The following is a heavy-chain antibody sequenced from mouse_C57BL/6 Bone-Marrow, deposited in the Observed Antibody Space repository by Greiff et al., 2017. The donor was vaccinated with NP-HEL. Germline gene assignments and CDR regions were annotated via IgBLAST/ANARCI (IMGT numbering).Heavy chain of an antibody. V-gene: IGHV1-81*01. D-gene: IGHD2-3*01. Sequence: QVQLKQSGAELARPGASVKLSCKASGYTFTSYGISWVKQRTGQGLEWIGEIYPRSGNTYYNEKFKGKATLTADKSSSTAYMELRSLTSEDSAVYFCARGDGYYEENAYWGQGTLVTVSA. J-gene: IGHJ3*01. CDR2: IYPRSGNT. CDR1: GYTFTSYG. CDR3: ARGDGYYEENAY.